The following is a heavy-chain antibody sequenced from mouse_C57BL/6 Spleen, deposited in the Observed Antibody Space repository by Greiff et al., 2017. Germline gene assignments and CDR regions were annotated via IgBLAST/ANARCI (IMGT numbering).Heavy chain of an antibody. J-gene: IGHJ2*01. CDR2: IYPGSGST. D-gene: IGHD3-2*02. V-gene: IGHV1-55*01. CDR3: AREQLRLRSFDY. Sequence: VQLQQPGAELVKPGASVKMSCKASGYTFTSYWITWVKQRPGQGLEWIGDIYPGSGSTNYNEKFKSKATLTVDTSSSTAYMQLSSLTSEESAVYYCAREQLRLRSFDYWGQGTTLTVSS. CDR1: GYTFTSYW.